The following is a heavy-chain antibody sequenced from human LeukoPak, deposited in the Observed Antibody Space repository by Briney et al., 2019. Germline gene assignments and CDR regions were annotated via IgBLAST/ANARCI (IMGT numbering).Heavy chain of an antibody. J-gene: IGHJ4*02. CDR3: ARHGSSSSSWVY. CDR2: IYHTGST. V-gene: IGHV4-30-4*08. Sequence: SETLSLTCTVSGAYLKSGGYYWNWIRQFPGKGLEWIGYIYHTGSTDYNPSLKSRVSMSVDTSKNQFSLKLSSVTAADTAVYYCARHGSSSSSWVYWGQGTLVTVSS. CDR1: GAYLKSGGYY. D-gene: IGHD6-13*01.